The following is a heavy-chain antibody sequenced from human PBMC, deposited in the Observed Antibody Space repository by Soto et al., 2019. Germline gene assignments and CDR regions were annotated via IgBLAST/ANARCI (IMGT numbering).Heavy chain of an antibody. D-gene: IGHD4-17*01. CDR1: GFTFSTFS. Sequence: VQLLESGGGLVQPGGSLRLSCEASGFTFSTFSMSWVRQSPGKGLEWVSAISGSGDYTYNADSVKGRFTLSRDNSKNTLYLQMNNLRAEDTAIYYCAIDPAGNGDYEGLFDSWGQGTLVTVSS. V-gene: IGHV3-23*01. CDR2: ISGSGDYT. J-gene: IGHJ4*02. CDR3: AIDPAGNGDYEGLFDS.